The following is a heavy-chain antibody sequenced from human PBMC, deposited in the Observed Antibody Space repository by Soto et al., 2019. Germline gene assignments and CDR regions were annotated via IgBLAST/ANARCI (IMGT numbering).Heavy chain of an antibody. Sequence: QITLKESGPTLVKPTQPLTLTCTFSGFSLTTSGVGVGWIRQPPGKALELLALIFWDDDKRYSPSLESRLTITKANSKNQVALSMTNMDPVDTATYFCAHRRSSIFRGALYNWFDPWGQGSLVTVSP. CDR2: IFWDDDK. CDR3: AHRRSSIFRGALYNWFDP. D-gene: IGHD3-10*01. J-gene: IGHJ5*02. V-gene: IGHV2-5*02. CDR1: GFSLTTSGVG.